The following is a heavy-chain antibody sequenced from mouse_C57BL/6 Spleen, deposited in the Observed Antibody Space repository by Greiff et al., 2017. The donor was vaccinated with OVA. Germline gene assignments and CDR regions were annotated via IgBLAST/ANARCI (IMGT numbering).Heavy chain of an antibody. J-gene: IGHJ1*03. CDR1: GYTFPSYW. D-gene: IGHD4-1*01. CDR3: ARWSGNWGYFEV. CDR2: IDPSDSET. V-gene: IGHV1-52*01. Sequence: VQLQQPGAELVRPGSSVKLSCKASGYTFPSYWMHWVKQRPIHGLEWIGNIDPSDSETHYNQQFQEQATLTAEKSSSTAYMQLSSLTSEDSAVYYCARWSGNWGYFEVWGTGTTVTVSS.